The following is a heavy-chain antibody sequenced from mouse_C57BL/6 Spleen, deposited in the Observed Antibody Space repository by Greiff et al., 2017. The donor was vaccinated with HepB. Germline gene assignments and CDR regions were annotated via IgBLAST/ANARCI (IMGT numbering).Heavy chain of an antibody. D-gene: IGHD2-1*01. CDR2: ISSGSSTI. CDR3: ARDFYYGKDY. V-gene: IGHV5-17*01. CDR1: GFTFSDYG. J-gene: IGHJ2*01. Sequence: EVMLVESGGGLVKPGGSLKLSCAASGFTFSDYGMHWVRQAPEKGLEWVAYISSGSSTIYYADTVKGRFTISRDNAKNTLFLQMTSLRSEDTAMYYCARDFYYGKDYWGQGTTLTVSS.